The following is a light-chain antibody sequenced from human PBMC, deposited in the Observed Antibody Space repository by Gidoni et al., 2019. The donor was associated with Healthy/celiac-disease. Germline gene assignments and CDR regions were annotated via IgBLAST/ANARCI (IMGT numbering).Light chain of an antibody. J-gene: IGKJ1*01. Sequence: PGARVTLSCRASQSVSSSYLTWYQQKPGQAPRLLIYGASTRATSIPARFSGSGSGTDFTLTISSLQPEDFAVYYCQQDYNLPKTFGRGTKVEIK. CDR2: GAS. CDR3: QQDYNLPKT. V-gene: IGKV3D-7*01. CDR1: QSVSSSY.